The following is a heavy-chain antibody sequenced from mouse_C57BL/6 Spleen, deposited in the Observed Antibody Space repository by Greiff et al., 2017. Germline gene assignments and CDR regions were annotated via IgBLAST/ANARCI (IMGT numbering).Heavy chain of an antibody. CDR2: ISSGGSYT. D-gene: IGHD1-1*01. CDR1: GFTFSSYG. V-gene: IGHV5-6*01. Sequence: EVKLVESGGDLVKPGGSLKLSCAASGFTFSSYGMWVRQTPDKRLEWVATISSGGSYTYYPDSVKGRFTISRDNAKNTLYLQMSSLKSEDTAMYYCARWDYYGSSFPYFDVWGTGTTVTVSS. J-gene: IGHJ1*03. CDR3: ARWDYYGSSFPYFDV.